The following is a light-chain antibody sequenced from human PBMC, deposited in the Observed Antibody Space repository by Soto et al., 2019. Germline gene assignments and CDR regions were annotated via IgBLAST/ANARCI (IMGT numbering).Light chain of an antibody. J-gene: IGKJ2*01. Sequence: EIVLTQSPGTLSLSPGERATLSCRASQSVSSSYLAWYQQKPGQAPRLLIYGASGRATGIPDRFSGSGSGTDFTLTISRVEPEDFAVYYCQQYGTSSMYTFGQGTKLEIK. V-gene: IGKV3-20*01. CDR2: GAS. CDR1: QSVSSSY. CDR3: QQYGTSSMYT.